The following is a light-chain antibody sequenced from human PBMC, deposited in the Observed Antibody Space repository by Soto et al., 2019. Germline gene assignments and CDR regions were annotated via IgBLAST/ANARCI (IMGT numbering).Light chain of an antibody. CDR3: QTWGTGIRV. CDR1: SGHSSYA. Sequence: QSVLTQSPSASASLGASVKLTCTLSSGHSSYAIAWHQQQPEKGPRYSMKVNSDGSHSKGDGIPDRFSGSSSGAERYLTISSLHSEDEADYYCQTWGTGIRVFGTGTKVTVL. J-gene: IGLJ1*01. CDR2: VNSDGSH. V-gene: IGLV4-69*01.